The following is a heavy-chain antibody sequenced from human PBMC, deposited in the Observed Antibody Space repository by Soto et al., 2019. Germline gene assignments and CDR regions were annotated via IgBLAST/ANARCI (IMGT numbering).Heavy chain of an antibody. V-gene: IGHV3-30-3*01. CDR3: ARVIVPAATYYYYGMDV. J-gene: IGHJ6*02. CDR2: ISYDGSNK. D-gene: IGHD2-2*01. Sequence: QVQLVESGGGVVQPGRSLRLSCAASGFTFSSYAMHWVRQAPGKGLEWVAVISYDGSNKYYADSVKGRFTISRDNSKNTLYLQMNGLRAEDTAVYYCARVIVPAATYYYYGMDVWGQGTTVTVSS. CDR1: GFTFSSYA.